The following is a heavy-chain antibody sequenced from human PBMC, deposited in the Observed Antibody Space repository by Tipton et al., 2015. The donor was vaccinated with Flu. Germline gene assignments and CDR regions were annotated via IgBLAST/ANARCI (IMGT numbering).Heavy chain of an antibody. CDR2: IYKSGST. Sequence: VQLVQSGGGLIQPGGSLRLSCAASGFTVSNSYMSWVRQAPGKGLQWVSVIYKSGSTYYADSVKGRFTISRDNSKNTLSLQVDSLRNEDTAVYYCARGPHDFNGFHSWGQGTLVTVSP. D-gene: IGHD3/OR15-3a*01. CDR1: GFTVSNSY. J-gene: IGHJ4*02. CDR3: ARGPHDFNGFHS. V-gene: IGHV3-53*01.